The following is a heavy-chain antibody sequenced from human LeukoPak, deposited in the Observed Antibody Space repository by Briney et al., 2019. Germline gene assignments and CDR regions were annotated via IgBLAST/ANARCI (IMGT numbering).Heavy chain of an antibody. J-gene: IGHJ4*02. CDR3: TTNPKDIVLMVYFDY. D-gene: IGHD2-8*01. CDR1: GGSISSSSYY. V-gene: IGHV4-39*01. CDR2: IYYSRST. Sequence: PSETLSLTCTVSGGSISSSSYYWGWLRQPPGKGLEWLGSIYYSRSTYYNPSLQSRVTIAVDTTKNQFSRKLSTVTAADTAVYYCTTNPKDIVLMVYFDYWGQGTLVTVSS.